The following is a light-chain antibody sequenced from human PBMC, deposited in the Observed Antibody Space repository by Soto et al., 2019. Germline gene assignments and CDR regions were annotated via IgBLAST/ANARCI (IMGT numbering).Light chain of an antibody. Sequence: QSVLTQPPSVSAAPGQKVTISCSGSSSNIGAGYDVHWYQQLPGAAPTLLIFGIFNRPSGVSERFSGSRSGASASLVIAGLQAEDEADYFCKSYDNSLSGSEVFGTGTKVTVL. J-gene: IGLJ1*01. V-gene: IGLV1-40*01. CDR3: KSYDNSLSGSEV. CDR2: GIF. CDR1: SSNIGAGYD.